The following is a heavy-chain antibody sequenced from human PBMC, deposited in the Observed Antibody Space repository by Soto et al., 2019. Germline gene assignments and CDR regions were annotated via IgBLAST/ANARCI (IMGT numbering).Heavy chain of an antibody. Sequence: GESLKISCAASGFTFSDYYMSWIRQAPGKGLEWVSYISSSGSTIYYADSVKGRFTISRDNAKNSLYLQMNSLRAEDTAVYYCARFLGWWSAFFDYWGQGTLVTVSS. V-gene: IGHV3-11*01. CDR3: ARFLGWWSAFFDY. CDR1: GFTFSDYY. D-gene: IGHD2-15*01. J-gene: IGHJ4*02. CDR2: ISSSGSTI.